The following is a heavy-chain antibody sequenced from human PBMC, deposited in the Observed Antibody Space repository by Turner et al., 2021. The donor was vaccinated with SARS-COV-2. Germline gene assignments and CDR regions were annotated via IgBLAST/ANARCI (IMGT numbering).Heavy chain of an antibody. J-gene: IGHJ6*02. CDR1: GGSISSSSYY. Sequence: QLQLQESGPGLVKPSETLSLTCTVSGGSISSSSYYWGWLRQPPGKGREWIGSIYYSGITYYNPSLKSRVTISVDTSKNQFSLKLSSVTAADTAVYYCARLMDTAMDYYGMDVWGQGTTVTVSS. CDR2: IYYSGIT. D-gene: IGHD5-18*01. CDR3: ARLMDTAMDYYGMDV. V-gene: IGHV4-39*01.